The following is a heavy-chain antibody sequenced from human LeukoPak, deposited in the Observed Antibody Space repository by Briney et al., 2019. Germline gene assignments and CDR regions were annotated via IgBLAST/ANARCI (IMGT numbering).Heavy chain of an antibody. J-gene: IGHJ3*02. CDR1: GYTFTGYY. Sequence: ASVTVSCKASGYTFTGYYIHWVRQAPGQGLEWMGWINPNSGGTNYAQKFQGRITMTRDTSISTAYMELSRLRSDDTAVYYCARGGITMIVVVHDAFDIWGQGTMVTVSS. V-gene: IGHV1-2*02. CDR2: INPNSGGT. D-gene: IGHD3-22*01. CDR3: ARGGITMIVVVHDAFDI.